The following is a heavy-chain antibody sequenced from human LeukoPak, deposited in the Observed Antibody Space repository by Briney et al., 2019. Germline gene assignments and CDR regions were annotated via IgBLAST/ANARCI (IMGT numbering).Heavy chain of an antibody. V-gene: IGHV4-59*01. D-gene: IGHD1-26*01. CDR1: TGAISTYY. CDR3: ARGEGAVTP. Sequence: KPSETLSLTCTVSTGAISTYYWTWIRQAPGKGLEWIGYIHYSGSTNYNPSLKSRVTISVDTSNNQFSLRLSSVTAADTAVYYCARGEGAVTPWGQGTLVTVSS. CDR2: IHYSGST. J-gene: IGHJ4*02.